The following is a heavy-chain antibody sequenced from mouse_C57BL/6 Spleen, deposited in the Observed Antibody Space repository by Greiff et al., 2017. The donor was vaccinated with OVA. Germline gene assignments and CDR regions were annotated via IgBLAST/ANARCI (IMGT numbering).Heavy chain of an antibody. J-gene: IGHJ4*01. CDR2: IRNKANNHAT. Sequence: EVHLVESGGGLVQPGGSMKLSCAASGFTFSDAWMDWVRQSPEKGLEWVAEIRNKANNHATYYAESVKGRFTISRDDSKSSVYLQMNSLRAENAGIYCCTRYDGYYDAMDYWGQGTSVTVSS. V-gene: IGHV6-6*01. CDR3: TRYDGYYDAMDY. CDR1: GFTFSDAW. D-gene: IGHD2-3*01.